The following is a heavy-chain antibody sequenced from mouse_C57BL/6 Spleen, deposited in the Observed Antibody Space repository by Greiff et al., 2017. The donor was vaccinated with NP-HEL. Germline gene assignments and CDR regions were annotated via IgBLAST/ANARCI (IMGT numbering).Heavy chain of an antibody. D-gene: IGHD2-1*01. CDR3: ARTYGNYVAMDY. J-gene: IGHJ4*01. CDR2: IDPSDSYT. V-gene: IGHV1-50*01. Sequence: VQLHQSGAELVKPGASVKLSCKASGYTFTSYWMQWVKQRPGQGLEWIGEIDPSDSYTNYNQKFKGKATLTVDTSSSTAYMQLSSLTSEDSAVYYCARTYGNYVAMDYWGQGTSVTVSS. CDR1: GYTFTSYW.